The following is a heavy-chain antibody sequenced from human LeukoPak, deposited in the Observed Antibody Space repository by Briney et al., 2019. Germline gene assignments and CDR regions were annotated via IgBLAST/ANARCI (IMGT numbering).Heavy chain of an antibody. CDR1: GFTFDDYG. V-gene: IGHV3-20*04. J-gene: IGHJ6*03. D-gene: IGHD2-21*02. CDR3: AREHIVVVTAGYMDV. Sequence: PGGSLRLSCAASGFTFDDYGMSWVRQAPGKGLEWVSGINWNGGSTGYADSVKGRSTISRDNAKNSLYLQMNSLRAEDTALYYCAREHIVVVTAGYMDVWGKGTTVTVSS. CDR2: INWNGGST.